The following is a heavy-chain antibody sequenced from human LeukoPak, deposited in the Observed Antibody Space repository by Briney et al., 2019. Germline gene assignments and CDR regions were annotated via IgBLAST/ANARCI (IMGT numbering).Heavy chain of an antibody. J-gene: IGHJ4*02. V-gene: IGHV3-23*01. D-gene: IGHD2-2*01. Sequence: GGSPKLSCAASGFTFSSYAMSWVRQAPGKGLEWVSAISGSGGSTYYADSVKGRFTISRDNSKNTLYLQMNSLRAEDTAVYYCAKEVVVVPAAILGAYYFDYWGQGTLVTVSS. CDR3: AKEVVVVPAAILGAYYFDY. CDR2: ISGSGGST. CDR1: GFTFSSYA.